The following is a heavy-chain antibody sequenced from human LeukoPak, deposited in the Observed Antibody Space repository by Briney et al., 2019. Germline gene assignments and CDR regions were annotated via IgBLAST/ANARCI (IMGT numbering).Heavy chain of an antibody. V-gene: IGHV5-51*01. Sequence: GEPLKISCKGSGYRFTNYWIGWVRQMPGKGLEWMGIISPDGSDTRYSPSFQGQVTISADKSITTAYLQWSSLKASDTAMYYCARLTSSWSFDYWGQGTLVTVSS. CDR2: ISPDGSDT. J-gene: IGHJ4*02. CDR3: ARLTSSWSFDY. CDR1: GYRFTNYW. D-gene: IGHD6-13*01.